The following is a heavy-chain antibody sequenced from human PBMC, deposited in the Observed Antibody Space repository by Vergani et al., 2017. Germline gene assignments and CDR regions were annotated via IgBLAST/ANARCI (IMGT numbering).Heavy chain of an antibody. CDR3: AKDGRRPWSNSWANFAN. CDR1: GYSISSNYY. Sequence: QVRLEESGPGLVKPSETLSLTCSVSGYSISSNYYCGWIRQPPGKGLEWIGSMHHSGGSYYNPSLKSRVSISLDTSKNQVFLSLTSLTAADTAVYYCAKDGRRPWSNSWANFANWGQGILVTVSS. D-gene: IGHD6-13*01. V-gene: IGHV4-38-2*01. J-gene: IGHJ4*02. CDR2: MHHSGGS.